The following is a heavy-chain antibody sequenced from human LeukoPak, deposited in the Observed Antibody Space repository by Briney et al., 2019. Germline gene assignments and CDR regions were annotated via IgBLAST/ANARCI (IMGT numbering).Heavy chain of an antibody. D-gene: IGHD3-3*01. Sequence: GGSLRLSCAASGFTFSSYWMSWVGQAPGKGLEWVANIKHDGSEKYYVASVEGRFTISKDNAKNSLYLQMNSLRAEDTAVYYCARDSTCDFWSGCYYFDYWGQGTLVTVSS. CDR1: GFTFSSYW. V-gene: IGHV3-7*01. CDR3: ARDSTCDFWSGCYYFDY. CDR2: IKHDGSEK. J-gene: IGHJ4*02.